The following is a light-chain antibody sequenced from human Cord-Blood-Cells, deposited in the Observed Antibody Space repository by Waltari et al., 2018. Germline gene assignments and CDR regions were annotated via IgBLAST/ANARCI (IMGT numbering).Light chain of an antibody. CDR3: QQYGSSPLT. V-gene: IGKV3-20*01. CDR2: GAS. CDR1: QSVSSSY. J-gene: IGKJ4*01. Sequence: EIVLTQSPGTLSLSHGERATFSSRASQSVSSSYLAWYQQKPGQAPRLLIYGASSRATGIPDRFSGSGSGTDFTLTISRLEPEDFAVYYCQQYGSSPLTFGGGTKVEIK.